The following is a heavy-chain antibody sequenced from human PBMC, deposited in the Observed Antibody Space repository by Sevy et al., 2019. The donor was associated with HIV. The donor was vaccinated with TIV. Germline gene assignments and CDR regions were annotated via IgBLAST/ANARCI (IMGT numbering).Heavy chain of an antibody. CDR2: IYYSGST. CDR1: GGSISSYY. V-gene: IGHV4-59*13. CDR3: AREGGYSYGTFDY. Sequence: SETLSLTCTVSGGSISSYYWSWIRQPPGKGLEWIGYIYYSGSTNYNPSLKSRVTISVDTSKNQFSLKLGSVTAADTAVYYCAREGGYSYGTFDYWGQGTLVTVSS. J-gene: IGHJ4*02. D-gene: IGHD5-18*01.